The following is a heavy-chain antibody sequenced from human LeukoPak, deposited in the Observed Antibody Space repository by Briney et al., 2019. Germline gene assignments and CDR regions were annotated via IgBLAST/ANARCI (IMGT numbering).Heavy chain of an antibody. CDR3: AKDLETVVVVAAYFDY. D-gene: IGHD2-15*01. J-gene: IGHJ4*02. Sequence: PGGSLRLSCAASGFTFSSYAMSWVRQAPGKGLEWVSAISGSGGSTYYADSVKGRFTISRDNSKNTLYLQMNSLRAEDTAVYYCAKDLETVVVVAAYFDYWGQGTLVTVSS. CDR1: GFTFSSYA. V-gene: IGHV3-23*01. CDR2: ISGSGGST.